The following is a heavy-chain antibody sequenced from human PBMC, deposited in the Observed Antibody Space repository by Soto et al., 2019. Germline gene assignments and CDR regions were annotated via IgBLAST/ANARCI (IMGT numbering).Heavy chain of an antibody. CDR3: ARAISGYVT. CDR1: GITYNTYA. CDR2: INAGNGDT. J-gene: IGHJ4*02. V-gene: IGHV1-3*01. Sequence: QVQLVQSGAEIKKPGASVKLSCKASGITYNTYAIHWVRQAPGQGLEWMGWINAGNGDTRYSQNFQGRVTLTRDTSASTVYMDLDSLKSGDTGVSYCARAISGYVTWGQGTLFTVSS. D-gene: IGHD5-12*01.